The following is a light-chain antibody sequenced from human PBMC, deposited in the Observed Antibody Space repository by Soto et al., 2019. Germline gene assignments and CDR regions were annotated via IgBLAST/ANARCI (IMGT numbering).Light chain of an antibody. J-gene: IGLJ1*01. V-gene: IGLV2-14*03. CDR2: DVS. CDR1: NSDVGGYNS. Sequence: QSVLTQPASVSGSPGQSITISCTGTNSDVGGYNSVSWYQHHPGKAPKLMIYDVSNRSSGVSSRFSGSKSDNTASLTISGLQAEDEADYYCKSYTSRSTYVFGTGTKVTVL. CDR3: KSYTSRSTYV.